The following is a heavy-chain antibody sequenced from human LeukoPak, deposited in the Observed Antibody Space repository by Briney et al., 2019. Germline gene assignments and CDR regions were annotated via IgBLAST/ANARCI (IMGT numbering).Heavy chain of an antibody. D-gene: IGHD2-2*01. V-gene: IGHV5-51*01. Sequence: GESLKISCKGSGYSFTSYWIGWVRQMPGKGLEWVGIIYPGDSDTRYSPSFQGQVTISADKSISTAYLQWSSLKASDTAMYYCARFYCSSTSCRPFDYWGQGTLVTVSS. CDR3: ARFYCSSTSCRPFDY. CDR1: GYSFTSYW. J-gene: IGHJ4*02. CDR2: IYPGDSDT.